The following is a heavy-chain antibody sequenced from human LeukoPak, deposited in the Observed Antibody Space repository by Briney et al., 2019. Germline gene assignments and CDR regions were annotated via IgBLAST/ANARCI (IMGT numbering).Heavy chain of an antibody. Sequence: SGPNLVNPTQTLTLTCNFSGFSLTTSGVGVGWIRQPPGKALEWLALIYWNDDKRYSPFLKSRLTIVKDTSKNQVVLTMTNMDPVDTATYYCAHDLPGELGFDLGGRGTLVTVSS. CDR2: IYWNDDK. V-gene: IGHV2-5*01. CDR3: AHDLPGELGFDL. CDR1: GFSLTTSGVG. J-gene: IGHJ2*01. D-gene: IGHD1-7*01.